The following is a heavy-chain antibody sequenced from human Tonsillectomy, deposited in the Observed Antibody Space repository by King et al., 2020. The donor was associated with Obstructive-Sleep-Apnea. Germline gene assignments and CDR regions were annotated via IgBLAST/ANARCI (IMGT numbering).Heavy chain of an antibody. Sequence: VQLVQSGAEVQKPGASVKVSCKASGYTFTNHYMHWVRQAPGQGLEWVGMISPGSGRTTYAQKFQDRVTMTRDTSTNTVYMDLSSLRNEDTAMYYCVRRWRTGGDCLDFWGQGTLVTVSS. V-gene: IGHV1-46*03. CDR1: GYTFTNHY. CDR3: VRRWRTGGDCLDF. J-gene: IGHJ3*01. CDR2: ISPGSGRT. D-gene: IGHD2-21*02.